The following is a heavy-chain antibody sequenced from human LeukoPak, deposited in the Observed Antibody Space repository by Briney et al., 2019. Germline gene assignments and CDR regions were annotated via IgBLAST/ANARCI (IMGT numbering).Heavy chain of an antibody. Sequence: ASVKVSCKVSGYTLTELSMHWVRQAPGKGLEWMGGFDPEDGETIYAQKFQGRVTMTRDTSTSTVYMELSSLRSEDTAVYYCARAVTELEKNNWFDPWGQGTLVTVSS. V-gene: IGHV1-24*01. CDR2: FDPEDGET. D-gene: IGHD1-7*01. CDR1: GYTLTELS. CDR3: ARAVTELEKNNWFDP. J-gene: IGHJ5*02.